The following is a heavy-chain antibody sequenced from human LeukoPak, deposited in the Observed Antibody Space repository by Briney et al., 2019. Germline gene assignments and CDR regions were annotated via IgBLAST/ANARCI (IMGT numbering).Heavy chain of an antibody. CDR2: LYTNGNT. CDR1: GGAITSGNYY. J-gene: IGHJ5*02. Sequence: ASETLSLTCTVSGGAITSGNYYWSWIRQPAGRGLEWIGRLYTNGNTDYSPSLKSRVSISLDTSNNQFSLKLTSVTAADTAMYFWSRNKGGVNMVRGVFVPMENNWFHPWGPG. D-gene: IGHD3-10*01. V-gene: IGHV4-61*02. CDR3: SRNKGGVNMVRGVFVPMENNWFHP.